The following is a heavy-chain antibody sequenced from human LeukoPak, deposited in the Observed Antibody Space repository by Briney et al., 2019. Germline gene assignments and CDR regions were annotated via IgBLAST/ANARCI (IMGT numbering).Heavy chain of an antibody. D-gene: IGHD4-17*01. CDR2: IYTSRST. CDR1: SGSMSSYY. J-gene: IGHJ5*02. V-gene: IGHV4-4*07. CDR3: ARHTTTVTTARFDP. Sequence: PSETLSLTCTVSSGSMSSYYWSWIRQPAGKGLEWIGRIYTSRSTSYNPSLKSRVTMSVDTSKNQFSLKLSSVTAADTAVYYCARHTTTVTTARFDPWGQGTLVTVSS.